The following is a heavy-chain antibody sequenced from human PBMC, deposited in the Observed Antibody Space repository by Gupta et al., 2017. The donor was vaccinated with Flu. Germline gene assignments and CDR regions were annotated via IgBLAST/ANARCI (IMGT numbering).Heavy chain of an antibody. J-gene: IGHJ6*03. CDR3: ARDQRSDRVAARPEYYNMDV. V-gene: IGHV3-21*01. Sequence: WGRQAPGKGVEWVASISSTSAYIYYADSVKGRFTIDRENVKKSRYLQMNSLGAADTALYYCARDQRSDRVAARPEYYNMDVWGKGTTVTVSS. D-gene: IGHD6-6*01. CDR2: ISSTSAYI.